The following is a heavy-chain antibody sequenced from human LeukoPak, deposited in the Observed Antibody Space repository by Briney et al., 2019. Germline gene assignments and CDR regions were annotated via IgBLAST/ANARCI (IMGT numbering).Heavy chain of an antibody. V-gene: IGHV3-7*01. CDR2: IKQDGSQR. J-gene: IGHJ6*03. Sequence: GGSLRLSCAASGFTFSSNWMSWVRQAPGKGLEWVANIKQDGSQRSYVDSVKGRFTISRDNAKNSLYLQMSGLSAEDTAVYYCARDSVYSDSTGLDYMDVWGKGTTVTVSS. D-gene: IGHD3-22*01. CDR3: ARDSVYSDSTGLDYMDV. CDR1: GFTFSSNW.